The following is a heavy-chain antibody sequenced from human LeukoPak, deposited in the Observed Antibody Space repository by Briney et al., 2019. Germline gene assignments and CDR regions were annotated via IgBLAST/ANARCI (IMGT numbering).Heavy chain of an antibody. V-gene: IGHV4-59*12. CDR3: ARGLPAGDCYSYPQRSFDI. CDR1: GGSINNSY. Sequence: SSETLSLTCTVSGGSINNSYWTWIRQPPGKGLEWIGHIYYSGSTNYSPSLKSRVTISVDTSKNRFSLKLSSVTAADTAVYYCARGLPAGDCYSYPQRSFDIWGQGTMVTVSS. CDR2: IYYSGST. J-gene: IGHJ3*02. D-gene: IGHD2-21*02.